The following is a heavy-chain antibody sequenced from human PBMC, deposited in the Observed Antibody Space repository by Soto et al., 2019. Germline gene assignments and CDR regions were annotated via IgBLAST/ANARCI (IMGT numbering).Heavy chain of an antibody. CDR1: GFTLSSYW. Sequence: ESGGGLVQPGGSLRLSCAASGFTLSSYWMSWVRQAPGKGLEWVANIKQDGSEKYYVDSVKGRFTISRDNAKNSLYLQMNSLRAEDTAVYYCARERQRWLQSRANRLGWFDPWGQGTLVTVSS. CDR2: IKQDGSEK. CDR3: ARERQRWLQSRANRLGWFDP. V-gene: IGHV3-7*01. D-gene: IGHD5-12*01. J-gene: IGHJ5*02.